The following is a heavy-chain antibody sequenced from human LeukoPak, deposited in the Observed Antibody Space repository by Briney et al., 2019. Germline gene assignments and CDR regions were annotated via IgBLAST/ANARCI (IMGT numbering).Heavy chain of an antibody. J-gene: IGHJ4*02. V-gene: IGHV5-51*01. Sequence: GESLKISCKGSGYSFSSYWIAWVGQMPGKGLEWMGVIYPRDSRTTYSPSFQDQVTISANKSISTAYLQWPSLKASDTAMYYCARHLSDITSSPNYWGPGTLVTVSS. D-gene: IGHD2-2*01. CDR2: IYPRDSRT. CDR1: GYSFSSYW. CDR3: ARHLSDITSSPNY.